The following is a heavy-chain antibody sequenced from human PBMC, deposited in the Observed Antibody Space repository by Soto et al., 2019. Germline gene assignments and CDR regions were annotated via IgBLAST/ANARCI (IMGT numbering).Heavy chain of an antibody. J-gene: IGHJ6*02. CDR1: GYGFTDNH. Sequence: GPSEKGSRKAAGYGFTDNHIHWVRQAPGQGLEWLGRINPKSGGTSTAQKFQGWVTMTRDRSISTAYMELTRLRSDDTAVYFCARGHSTDCSNGVCSFFYNHEMDVWGQGTTVTVS. CDR2: INPKSGGT. CDR3: ARGHSTDCSNGVCSFFYNHEMDV. V-gene: IGHV1-2*04. D-gene: IGHD2-8*01.